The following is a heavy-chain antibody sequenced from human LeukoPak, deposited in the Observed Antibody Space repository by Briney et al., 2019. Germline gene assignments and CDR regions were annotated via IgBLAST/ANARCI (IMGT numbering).Heavy chain of an antibody. CDR3: ARQRVRGALIDY. D-gene: IGHD3-10*01. J-gene: IGHJ4*02. Sequence: ASVKVSCKASGYTFTGYYMHWVRQAPGQGLEWMGWINPNGGGTNYAQKFQGRVTMTRDTSISTAYMELSRLRSDDTAVYYCARQRVRGALIDYWGQGTLVTVSS. CDR1: GYTFTGYY. CDR2: INPNGGGT. V-gene: IGHV1-2*02.